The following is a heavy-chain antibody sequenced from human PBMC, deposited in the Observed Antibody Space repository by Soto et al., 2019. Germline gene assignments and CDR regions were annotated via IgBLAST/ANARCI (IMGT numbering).Heavy chain of an antibody. D-gene: IGHD6-6*01. V-gene: IGHV4-39*01. CDR3: ARNEVVAARPDIVDY. CDR2: IYYSGST. Sequence: PSETLSLTCTVSGGSISSSSYYWGWIRQPPGKGLEWIGSIYYSGSTYYNPSLKSRVTISVDTSKNQFSLKLSSVTAADTAVYYCARNEVVAARPDIVDYWGQGTLVTVSS. J-gene: IGHJ4*02. CDR1: GGSISSSSYY.